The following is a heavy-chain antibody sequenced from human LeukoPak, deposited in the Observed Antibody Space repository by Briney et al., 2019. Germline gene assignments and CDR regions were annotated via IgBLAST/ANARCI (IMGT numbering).Heavy chain of an antibody. J-gene: IGHJ4*02. CDR1: GFTFSSYA. CDR3: AKDHGSSPDYFDY. CDR2: ISGSGGNT. V-gene: IGHV3-23*01. Sequence: GGSLRLSCAASGFTFSSYAMSWVRQAPGKGLEWVSAISGSGGNTYNADSVRGRFTISRDNSKTTLYLQMSSLGADDTAVYYCAKDHGSSPDYFDYWGQGTLVTVSS. D-gene: IGHD6-6*01.